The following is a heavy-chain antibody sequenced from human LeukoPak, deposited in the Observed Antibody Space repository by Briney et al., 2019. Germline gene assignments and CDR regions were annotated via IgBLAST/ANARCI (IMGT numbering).Heavy chain of an antibody. CDR3: AKARELPTSEFDY. J-gene: IGHJ4*02. Sequence: GGSLRLSCAVSGFTFSGFWMSWSRQAPGKGLGWVASINSDGSEGYYADVVKGRFTISRDNAKNSLYLQINSLRAEDTAVYYCAKARELPTSEFDYWGQGTLVTVSS. V-gene: IGHV3-7*03. CDR2: INSDGSEG. D-gene: IGHD1-26*01. CDR1: GFTFSGFW.